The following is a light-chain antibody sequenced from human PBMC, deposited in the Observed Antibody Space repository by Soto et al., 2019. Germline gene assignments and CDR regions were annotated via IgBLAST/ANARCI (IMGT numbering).Light chain of an antibody. V-gene: IGKV3-15*01. Sequence: TPSPDALTVSRAYRSILTSRASQSLRSRLAWYQQKPGQAPRLLIYDASTRATGIPARFSVSGSGTDFTFTISGLQSEDWAVYSSTLSTDLLQTCAEGTKVDI. J-gene: IGKJ1*01. CDR3: TLSTDLLQT. CDR1: QSLRSR. CDR2: DAS.